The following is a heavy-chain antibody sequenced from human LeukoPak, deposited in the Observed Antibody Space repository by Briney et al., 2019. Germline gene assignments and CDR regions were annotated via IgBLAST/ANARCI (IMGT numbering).Heavy chain of an antibody. D-gene: IGHD3-22*01. CDR1: GFTFSSYA. CDR3: ARGGGTSYYYDSYYFDY. V-gene: IGHV3-23*01. Sequence: GGSLRLSCAASGFTFSSYAMSWVRQAPGKGLEWVSVVNSGGGRTYHADSVKGRFTISRDNAKNTLYLQMNSLRVEDTAVYYCARGGGTSYYYDSYYFDYWGQGTLVTVPS. J-gene: IGHJ4*02. CDR2: VNSGGGRT.